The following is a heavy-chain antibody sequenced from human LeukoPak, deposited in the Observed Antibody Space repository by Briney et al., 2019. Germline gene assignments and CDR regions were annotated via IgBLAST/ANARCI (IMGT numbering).Heavy chain of an antibody. D-gene: IGHD2-15*01. CDR3: ARRSGGQYCSGGSCYSLDY. CDR2: IWSNGRNK. Sequence: GGSLRLSCAASGFTFSDYGMHWVRQAPGKGLEWVAVIWSNGRNKYYADSVKGRFTISRDNSKNTLYLQMDSLRAEDTAVYYCARRSGGQYCSGGSCYSLDYWGQGTLVSVSS. J-gene: IGHJ4*02. CDR1: GFTFSDYG. V-gene: IGHV3-33*01.